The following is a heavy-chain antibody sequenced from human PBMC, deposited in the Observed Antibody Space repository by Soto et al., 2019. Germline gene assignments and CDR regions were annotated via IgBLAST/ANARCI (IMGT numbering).Heavy chain of an antibody. CDR3: ARADGAWGRFYY. CDR1: GFTFSSYA. CDR2: ISYDGSNK. V-gene: IGHV3-30-3*01. Sequence: QVQLVESGGGVVQPGRSLRLSCAASGFTFSSYAMHWVRQAPGKGLEWVAVISYDGSNKYYADSVKGRFTISRDNSKHTLYLHMNSLRAEYKAVYYCARADGAWGRFYYWGQGTLVTVAS. D-gene: IGHD7-27*01. J-gene: IGHJ4*02.